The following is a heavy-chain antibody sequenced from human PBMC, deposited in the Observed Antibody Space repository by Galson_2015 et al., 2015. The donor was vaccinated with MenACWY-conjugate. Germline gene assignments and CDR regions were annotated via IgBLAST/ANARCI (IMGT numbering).Heavy chain of an antibody. Sequence: SLRLSCAASGFTVSSNYMSWVRQAPGKGLEWVSVIYSGGSTYYADSVKGRFTISRDNSKNTLYLQMNSLRAEDTAVYYCAGNSGYQIVDAFDIWGQGTMVTVSS. CDR3: AGNSGYQIVDAFDI. D-gene: IGHD3-22*01. V-gene: IGHV3-66*01. CDR1: GFTVSSNY. CDR2: IYSGGST. J-gene: IGHJ3*02.